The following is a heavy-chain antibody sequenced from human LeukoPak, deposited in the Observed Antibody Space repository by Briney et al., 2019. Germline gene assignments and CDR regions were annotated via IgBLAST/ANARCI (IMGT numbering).Heavy chain of an antibody. CDR1: GYTFTGYY. J-gene: IGHJ5*02. V-gene: IGHV1-2*02. CDR3: ARGGELRYFDWFVN. Sequence: ASVKVSCKASGYTFTGYYMHWVRQAPGQGLEWMGWINLNSGGTNYAQKFQGRVTMTRDTSISTAYMELSRLRSGDTAVYYCARGGELRYFDWFVNWGQGTLVTVSS. CDR2: INLNSGGT. D-gene: IGHD3-9*01.